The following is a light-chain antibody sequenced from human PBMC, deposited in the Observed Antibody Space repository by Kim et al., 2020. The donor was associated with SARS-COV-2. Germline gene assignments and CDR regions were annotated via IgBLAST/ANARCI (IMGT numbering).Light chain of an antibody. CDR1: QSVSNRY. CDR3: QQYGSSPRT. J-gene: IGKJ2*01. V-gene: IGKV3-20*01. CDR2: GAS. Sequence: LSPGERATPSCRASQSVSNRYVAWYQQKPGLAPRLLIYGASNRATGIPDRFSGSGSGTAFTLTISSLEPEDFAVYFCQQYGSSPRTFGQGTYLEIK.